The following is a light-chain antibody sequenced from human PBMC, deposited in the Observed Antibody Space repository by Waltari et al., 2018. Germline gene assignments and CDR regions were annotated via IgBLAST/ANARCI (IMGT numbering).Light chain of an antibody. V-gene: IGLV4-69*01. CDR3: QTGGHGTWV. J-gene: IGLJ3*02. CDR2: VNSDGSH. Sequence: QLVLTQSPSASASLGASVTLPCTLSSGHSSNIVAWLQQQPEKVPRFLMKVNSDGSHSKGDEIPDRFSGSSSGAERYLTISSVQSEDEADYYCQTGGHGTWVFGGGTKLTVL. CDR1: SGHSSNI.